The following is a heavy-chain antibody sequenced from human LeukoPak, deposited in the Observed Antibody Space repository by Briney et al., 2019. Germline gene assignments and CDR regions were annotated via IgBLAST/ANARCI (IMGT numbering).Heavy chain of an antibody. Sequence: ASVKVSCKASGYTFTCYYMHWVRQAPGQGVEWMGWINPNSGGTNYAQKFQGRVTMTRDTSISTAYMELSRLRSDDTAVYYCARDSRGDLGIDYWGQGTLVTVYS. J-gene: IGHJ4*02. CDR3: ARDSRGDLGIDY. CDR1: GYTFTCYY. D-gene: IGHD7-27*01. V-gene: IGHV1-2*02. CDR2: INPNSGGT.